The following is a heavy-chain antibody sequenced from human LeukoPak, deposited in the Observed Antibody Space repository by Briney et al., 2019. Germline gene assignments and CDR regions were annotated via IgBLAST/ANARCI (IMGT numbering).Heavy chain of an antibody. CDR1: GGTFSSYA. CDR2: IIPIFGTA. V-gene: IGHV1-69*06. CDR3: ARDYYYDSSGYSPFDF. J-gene: IGHJ4*02. D-gene: IGHD3-22*01. Sequence: ASVKVSCKVSGGTFSSYAISWVRQAPGQGLEWMGGIIPIFGTANYAQKFQGRVTITADTSTTTAYMELSSLRPDDTAVYYCARDYYYDSSGYSPFDFWGQGTLVTVSS.